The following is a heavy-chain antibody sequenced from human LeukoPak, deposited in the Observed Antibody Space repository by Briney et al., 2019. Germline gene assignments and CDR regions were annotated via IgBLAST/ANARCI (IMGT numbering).Heavy chain of an antibody. CDR1: GGSISSSSYY. CDR3: ARTHSYYMDV. Sequence: SETPSLTCTVSGGSISSSSYYWGWIRQPPGKGLEWIGSIYYSGSTYYNPSLKSRVTISVDTSKKQFSLKLSSVTAADTAVYYCARTHSYYMDVWGKGTTVTVS. J-gene: IGHJ6*03. CDR2: IYYSGST. V-gene: IGHV4-39*07.